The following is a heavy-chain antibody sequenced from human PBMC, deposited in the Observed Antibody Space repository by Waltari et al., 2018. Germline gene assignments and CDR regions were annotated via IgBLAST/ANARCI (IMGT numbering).Heavy chain of an antibody. V-gene: IGHV4-61*02. J-gene: IGHJ4*02. CDR2: IYTSGGT. Sequence: QVQLQESGPGLVKPSQTLSLTCTVSGGSISSGSYYWSWIRQPAGKGLEWIGRIYTSGGTNYNPSLKRRVTIAVDTSKNQFSLKLGSVTAADTAVYYCARYGGITFDYWGQGTLVTVSS. CDR1: GGSISSGSYY. CDR3: ARYGGITFDY. D-gene: IGHD2-15*01.